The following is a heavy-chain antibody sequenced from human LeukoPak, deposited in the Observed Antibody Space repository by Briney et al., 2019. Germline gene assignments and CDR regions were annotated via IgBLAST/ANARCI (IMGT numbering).Heavy chain of an antibody. D-gene: IGHD3-3*01. CDR3: AKVAGSGQFYYYYMDV. CDR1: GFTFSSYA. J-gene: IGHJ6*03. Sequence: PGGSLRLSCAASGFTFSSYAMHWVRQAPGKGLEYVSAISSNGGSTYYANSVKGRFTISRDNSKNTLYLQMGSLRAEDMAVYYCAKVAGSGQFYYYYMDVWGKGTTVTVSS. V-gene: IGHV3-64*01. CDR2: ISSNGGST.